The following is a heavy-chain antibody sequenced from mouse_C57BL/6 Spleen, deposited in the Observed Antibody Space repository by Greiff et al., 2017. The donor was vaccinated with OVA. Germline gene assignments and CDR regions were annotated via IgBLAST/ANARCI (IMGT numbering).Heavy chain of an antibody. J-gene: IGHJ3*01. CDR3: ARSDYGNYEFAY. D-gene: IGHD2-1*01. CDR2: INPSAGGT. V-gene: IGHV1-42*01. CDR1: GYSFTGYY. Sequence: VQLQQSGPELVKPGASVKISCKASGYSFTGYYMNWVKQSPEKSLEWIGEINPSAGGTNYNQKFQAKATLTVDKSSSTAYLQLKSLTSEDSAVYYCARSDYGNYEFAYWGQGTLVTVSA.